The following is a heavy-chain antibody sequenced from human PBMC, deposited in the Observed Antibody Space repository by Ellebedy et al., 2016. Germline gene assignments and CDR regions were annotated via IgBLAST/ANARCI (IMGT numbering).Heavy chain of an antibody. CDR1: GGSFSGYY. V-gene: IGHV4-34*01. J-gene: IGHJ4*02. Sequence: SETLSLTCAVYGGSFSGYYWSWIRQPPGKGLEWIGEINHSGSTNYNPSLKSRVTISVDTSKNQFSLKLSSVTAADTAVYYCARQSSYEAGGTFDYWGQGTLVTVSS. CDR3: ARQSSYEAGGTFDY. CDR2: INHSGST. D-gene: IGHD1-1*01.